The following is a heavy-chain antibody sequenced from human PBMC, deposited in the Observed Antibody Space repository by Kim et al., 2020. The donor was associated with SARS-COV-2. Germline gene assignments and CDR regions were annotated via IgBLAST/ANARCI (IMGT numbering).Heavy chain of an antibody. D-gene: IGHD4-17*01. J-gene: IGHJ4*02. CDR3: ATRLTTVTPYYFDY. Sequence: QKLKGRATMTTDTSTSTAYMELRSLRSDDTAVYYCATRLTTVTPYYFDYWGQGTLVTVSS. V-gene: IGHV1-18*01.